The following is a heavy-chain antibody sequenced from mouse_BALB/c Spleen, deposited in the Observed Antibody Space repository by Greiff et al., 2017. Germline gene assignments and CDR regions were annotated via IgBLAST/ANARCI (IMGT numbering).Heavy chain of an antibody. D-gene: IGHD2-2*01. CDR1: GFTFSSYA. CDR2: ISSGGST. V-gene: IGHV5-6-5*01. Sequence: EVQLVESGGGLVKPGGSLKLSCAASGFTFSSYAMSWVRQTPEKRLEWVASISSGGSTYYPDSVKGRFTISRDNARNILYLQMSSLRSEDTAMYYCAREGGYPDYWGQGTTLTVSS. J-gene: IGHJ2*01. CDR3: AREGGYPDY.